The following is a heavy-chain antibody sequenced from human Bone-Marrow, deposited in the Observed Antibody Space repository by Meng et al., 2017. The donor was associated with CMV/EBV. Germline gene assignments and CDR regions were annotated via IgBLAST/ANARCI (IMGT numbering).Heavy chain of an antibody. D-gene: IGHD3-3*01. V-gene: IGHV1-46*01. Sequence: GGSLRLSCAASGFTFTSSAMSWVRQAPGQGLEWMGIINPSGGSTSYAQKFQGRVTMTRDTSTSTVYMELSSLRSEDTAVYYCARASDFWSGSKDWFDPWGQGTLVTVSS. CDR2: INPSGGST. CDR1: GFTFTSSA. CDR3: ARASDFWSGSKDWFDP. J-gene: IGHJ5*02.